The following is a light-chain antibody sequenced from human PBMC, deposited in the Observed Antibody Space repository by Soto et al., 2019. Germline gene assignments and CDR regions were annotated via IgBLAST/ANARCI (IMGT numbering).Light chain of an antibody. Sequence: LSPGTLSLPKGERATLSCRASQSVSSSYLAWYQQKPGQAPRLLIYGASSRSTGIPDRFSGSGSGTEFTLTISSLQSEDFAVYYCQQYNNWTFGQGTKVDIK. CDR3: QQYNNWT. CDR1: QSVSSSY. J-gene: IGKJ1*01. CDR2: GAS. V-gene: IGKV3D-15*01.